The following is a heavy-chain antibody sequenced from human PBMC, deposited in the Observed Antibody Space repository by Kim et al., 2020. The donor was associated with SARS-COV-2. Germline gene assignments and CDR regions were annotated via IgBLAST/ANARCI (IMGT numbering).Heavy chain of an antibody. Sequence: SETLSLTCAVYGGSFSGYYWSWIRQPPGKGLEWIGEINHSGSTNYNPSLKSRVTISVDTSKNQFSLKLSSVTAADTAVYYCARVSRGGGSRIPWGQGTLVTVSS. CDR2: INHSGST. V-gene: IGHV4-34*01. J-gene: IGHJ5*02. D-gene: IGHD6-13*01. CDR1: GGSFSGYY. CDR3: ARVSRGGGSRIP.